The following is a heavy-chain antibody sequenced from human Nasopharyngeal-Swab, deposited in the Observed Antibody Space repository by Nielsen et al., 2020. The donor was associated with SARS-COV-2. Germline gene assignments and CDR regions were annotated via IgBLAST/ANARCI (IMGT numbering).Heavy chain of an antibody. CDR2: ISGSGGST. D-gene: IGHD3-22*01. CDR3: AKDQSRNFYYYDSSGKNAFDI. J-gene: IGHJ3*02. Sequence: ETLSLTCAASGFTFSSYAMSWVRQAPGKGLKWVSAISGSGGSTYYADSVKGRFTISRDNSKNTLYLQMNSLRAEDTAVYYCAKDQSRNFYYYDSSGKNAFDIWGQGTMVTVS. V-gene: IGHV3-23*01. CDR1: GFTFSSYA.